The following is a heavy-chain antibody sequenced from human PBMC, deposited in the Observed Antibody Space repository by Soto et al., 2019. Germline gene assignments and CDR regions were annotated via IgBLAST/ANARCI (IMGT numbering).Heavy chain of an antibody. V-gene: IGHV3-21*01. CDR2: ISSSSSYI. Sequence: GGSLRLSCAASGFTFSSYSMNWVRQAPGKGLEWVSSISSSSSYIYYADSVKGRFTISRDNAKNSLYLQMNSLRAEDTAVYYCAREDGNYYDSSGYNAFDIWGQGTMVTVSS. J-gene: IGHJ3*02. D-gene: IGHD3-22*01. CDR3: AREDGNYYDSSGYNAFDI. CDR1: GFTFSSYS.